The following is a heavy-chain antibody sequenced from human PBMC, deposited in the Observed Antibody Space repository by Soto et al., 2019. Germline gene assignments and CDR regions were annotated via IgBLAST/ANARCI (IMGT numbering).Heavy chain of an antibody. D-gene: IGHD2-15*01. Sequence: QVQLVESGGGVVQPGRSLRLSCAASGFTFSSYAMHWVRQAPGKGLEWVAVISYDGSNKYYADSVKGRFTISRDNSKNTLYLQMNSLRAEDTAVYYCARMASFYCSGGSCYPNYGMDVWGQGTTVTVSS. CDR1: GFTFSSYA. J-gene: IGHJ6*02. V-gene: IGHV3-30-3*01. CDR2: ISYDGSNK. CDR3: ARMASFYCSGGSCYPNYGMDV.